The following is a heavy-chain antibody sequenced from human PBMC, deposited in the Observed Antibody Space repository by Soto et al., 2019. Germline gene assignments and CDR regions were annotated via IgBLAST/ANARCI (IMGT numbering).Heavy chain of an antibody. CDR1: GYSFTSYW. CDR3: ARREYYDSSGYFIPHYYFDY. Sequence: GESLKISCKGSGYSFTSYWIGWVRQMPGKGLEWMGIIYPGDSDTRYSPSFQGQVTIPADKSISTAYLQWSSLKASDTAMYYCARREYYDSSGYFIPHYYFDYWGQGTLVTVSS. J-gene: IGHJ4*02. V-gene: IGHV5-51*01. D-gene: IGHD3-22*01. CDR2: IYPGDSDT.